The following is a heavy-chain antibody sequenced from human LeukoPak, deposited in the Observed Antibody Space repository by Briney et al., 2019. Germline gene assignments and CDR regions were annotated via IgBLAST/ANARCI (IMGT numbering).Heavy chain of an antibody. CDR3: ARDRYYIFDY. Sequence: PGGSLRLSCAASGFTFSSTWMNWVRQGPGKGLEWVSRITSDGSSTIYADSVKGRFTISRDNAESTVYLQMNSLRAEDTAVYFCARDRYYIFDYWGQGAPVTVSS. CDR2: ITSDGSST. D-gene: IGHD3-10*01. J-gene: IGHJ4*02. CDR1: GFTFSSTW. V-gene: IGHV3-74*01.